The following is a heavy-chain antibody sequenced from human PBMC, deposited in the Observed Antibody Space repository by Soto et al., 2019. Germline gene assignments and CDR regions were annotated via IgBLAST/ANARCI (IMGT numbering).Heavy chain of an antibody. V-gene: IGHV3-66*04. J-gene: IGHJ6*02. Sequence: GGSLKLSCAASGFTVSSNYMSWVRQAPGKGLEWVSVIYSGGSTYYADSVKGRFTISRDNSKNTLYLQMNSLRAEDTAVYYCARQEDIVLVPAAAPGMDVWGQGTTVTVSS. CDR2: IYSGGST. CDR3: ARQEDIVLVPAAAPGMDV. CDR1: GFTVSSNY. D-gene: IGHD2-2*01.